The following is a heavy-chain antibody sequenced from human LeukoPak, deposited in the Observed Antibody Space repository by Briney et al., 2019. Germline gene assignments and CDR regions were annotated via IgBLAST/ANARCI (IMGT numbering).Heavy chain of an antibody. CDR1: GGSISSYY. J-gene: IGHJ5*02. CDR3: ARGGGAAAGTWFDP. D-gene: IGHD6-13*01. V-gene: IGHV4-59*12. Sequence: SETLSLTCTVSGGSISSYYWSWIRQPPGKGLEWIGYIYYSGSTNYNPSLKSRVTISVDTSKNQFSLKLSSVTAADTAVYYCARGGGAAAGTWFDPWGQGTLVTVSS. CDR2: IYYSGST.